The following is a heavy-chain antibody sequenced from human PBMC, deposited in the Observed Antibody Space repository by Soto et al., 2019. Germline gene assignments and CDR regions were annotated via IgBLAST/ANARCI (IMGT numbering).Heavy chain of an antibody. CDR1: GYTLTELS. CDR2: FDPEDGET. CDR3: ATDVLGYCSGGSCYPDGFYGMDV. V-gene: IGHV1-24*01. Sequence: AASVKVSCKVSGYTLTELSMHWVRQAPGKGLEWMGGFDPEDGETIYAQKFQGRVTMTEDTSTDTAYMELSSLRSEDTAVYYCATDVLGYCSGGSCYPDGFYGMDVWGQGTTVTV. D-gene: IGHD2-15*01. J-gene: IGHJ6*02.